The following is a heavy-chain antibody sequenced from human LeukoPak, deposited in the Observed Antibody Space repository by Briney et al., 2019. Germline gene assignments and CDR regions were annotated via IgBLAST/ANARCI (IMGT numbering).Heavy chain of an antibody. V-gene: IGHV1-24*01. D-gene: IGHD6-13*01. Sequence: ASEKVSCKVSGYTLTELSIYWVRQAPGNRLEWMGGFDTEAGETLDAQKFQGRVTMTEDTSTDTAYMELSSLRSEGTAVYYCATLRSYWYSSSWYVAFDIWGQGTMVTVSS. CDR3: ATLRSYWYSSSWYVAFDI. CDR1: GYTLTELS. J-gene: IGHJ3*02. CDR2: FDTEAGET.